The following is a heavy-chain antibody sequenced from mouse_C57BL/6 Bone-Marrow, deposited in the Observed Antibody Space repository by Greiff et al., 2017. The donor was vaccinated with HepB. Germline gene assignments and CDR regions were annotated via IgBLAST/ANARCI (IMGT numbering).Heavy chain of an antibody. CDR2: IHPNSGST. Sequence: QVQLQQPGAELVKPGASVKLSCKASGYTFTSYWMHWVKQRPGQGLEWIGMIHPNSGSTNYNEKFKSKATLTVDKSSSTAYMQLSSLTSEDSAVYYCARYRGWGYGNFWYFDVWGTGTTVTVSS. J-gene: IGHJ1*03. V-gene: IGHV1-64*01. CDR1: GYTFTSYW. CDR3: ARYRGWGYGNFWYFDV. D-gene: IGHD2-1*01.